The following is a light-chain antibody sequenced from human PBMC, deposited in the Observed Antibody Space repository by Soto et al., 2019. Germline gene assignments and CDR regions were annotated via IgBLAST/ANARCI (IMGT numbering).Light chain of an antibody. CDR1: NIGSKN. J-gene: IGLJ2*01. V-gene: IGLV3-9*01. CDR3: QVWDSNTAHVV. Sequence: SYELTQPLSVSXALXXXXXITCGGNNIGSKNVHWYQQKPGQAPVLVIYRDSNRPSGIPERFSGSSSRNTATLTISRAQAGDEADYYCQVWDSNTAHVVFGGGTKLTVL. CDR2: RDS.